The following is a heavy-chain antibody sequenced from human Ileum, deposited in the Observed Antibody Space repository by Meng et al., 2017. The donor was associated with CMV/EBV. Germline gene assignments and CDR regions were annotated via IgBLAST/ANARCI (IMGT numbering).Heavy chain of an antibody. D-gene: IGHD5-24*01. Sequence: GESLKISCAASGFTFSSYAMHWARQAPGKGLEWVAVISYDGSNKYYADSVKGRFTISRDNPKNTLYLQMNSLRAEDTAVYYCARGGDGYKTSYFDYWGQGTLVTVSS. J-gene: IGHJ4*02. CDR2: ISYDGSNK. CDR1: GFTFSSYA. CDR3: ARGGDGYKTSYFDY. V-gene: IGHV3-30*04.